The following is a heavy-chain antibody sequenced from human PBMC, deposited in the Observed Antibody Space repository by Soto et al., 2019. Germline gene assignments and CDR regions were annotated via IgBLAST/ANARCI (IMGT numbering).Heavy chain of an antibody. CDR1: GFSFTTAGVA. V-gene: IGHV2-5*01. D-gene: IGHD5-12*01. CDR2: IYYNDDR. Sequence: GPTLVNPPQTLTLRCTFSGFSFTTAGVAVGWIRQTPGGALDWLTLIYYNDDRRFSPSLKTRLTITGDTSKNQVVLSLTNVDPGDTATYFCAHSDGGYEIIYFDFWGQGIPVTVSS. J-gene: IGHJ4*02. CDR3: AHSDGGYEIIYFDF.